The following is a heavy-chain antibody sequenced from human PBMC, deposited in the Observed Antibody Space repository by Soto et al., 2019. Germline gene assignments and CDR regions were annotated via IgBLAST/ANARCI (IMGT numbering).Heavy chain of an antibody. V-gene: IGHV3-30-3*01. Sequence: PGGSLRLSCAASGFTFSSYAMHWVRQAPGKGLEWVAVISYDGSNKYYADSVKGRFTISRDNSKNTLYLQMNSLRAEDTAVYYCAKDLREQPGADYWGQGTLVTVSS. J-gene: IGHJ4*02. D-gene: IGHD6-13*01. CDR3: AKDLREQPGADY. CDR2: ISYDGSNK. CDR1: GFTFSSYA.